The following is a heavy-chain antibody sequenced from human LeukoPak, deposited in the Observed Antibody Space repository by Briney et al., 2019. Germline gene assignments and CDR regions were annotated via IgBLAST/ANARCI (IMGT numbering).Heavy chain of an antibody. D-gene: IGHD6-19*01. CDR2: IYTSGST. Sequence: SQTLSLTCTVSGGSISSGSVYWSWIRQPAGKGLEWIGRIYTSGSTNYNPSLKSRVTISVDTSKNQFSLKLSSVTAADTAVYYCARGRYSNGNWFDPWGQGTLVTVSS. V-gene: IGHV4-61*02. J-gene: IGHJ5*02. CDR3: ARGRYSNGNWFDP. CDR1: GGSISSGSVY.